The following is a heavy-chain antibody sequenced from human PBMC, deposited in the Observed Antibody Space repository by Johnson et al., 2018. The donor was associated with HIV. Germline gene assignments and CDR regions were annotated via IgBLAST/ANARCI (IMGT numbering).Heavy chain of an antibody. CDR3: ARCRASRYYDDSSGRDAFDI. CDR2: ISYDGTNK. V-gene: IGHV3-30-3*01. Sequence: VQLMESGGGVVQPGRSQRLSCAASGFTFSSYAMHWVRQAPGKGLEWVAVISYDGTNKYYADSVKGRFTISRDHSKDPLYLQMNTLRPEATAVYYGARCRASRYYDDSSGRDAFDIWGQGTIVTVSS. D-gene: IGHD3-22*01. CDR1: GFTFSSYA. J-gene: IGHJ3*02.